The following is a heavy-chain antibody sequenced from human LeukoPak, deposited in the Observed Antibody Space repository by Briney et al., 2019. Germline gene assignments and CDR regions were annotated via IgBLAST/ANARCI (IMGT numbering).Heavy chain of an antibody. CDR1: GFTFSSYG. J-gene: IGHJ6*03. V-gene: IGHV3-21*01. D-gene: IGHD2-21*01. Sequence: GGSLRLSCAASGFTFSSYGMSWVRQAPGKGLEWVSSITITTSYIYYADSVKGRFTISRDDAENSLYLQMNSLRAEDTAVYYCARDLFDYMDVWGKGTTVTVSS. CDR3: ARDLFDYMDV. CDR2: ITITTSYI.